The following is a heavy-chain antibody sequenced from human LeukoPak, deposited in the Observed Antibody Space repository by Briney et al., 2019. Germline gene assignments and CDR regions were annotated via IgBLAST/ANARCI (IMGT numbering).Heavy chain of an antibody. CDR2: IWYDGSNK. D-gene: IGHD2-15*01. CDR3: AKGFSYCSGGSCYPNTYYYYDMDV. Sequence: GGSLRLSCAASGFTFSSYGMHWVRQAPGKGLERVAVIWYDGSNKYYADSVKGRFTISRDNSKNTLYLQMNSLRAEDTAVYYCAKGFSYCSGGSCYPNTYYYYDMDVWGKGTTVTVSS. CDR1: GFTFSSYG. V-gene: IGHV3-33*06. J-gene: IGHJ6*03.